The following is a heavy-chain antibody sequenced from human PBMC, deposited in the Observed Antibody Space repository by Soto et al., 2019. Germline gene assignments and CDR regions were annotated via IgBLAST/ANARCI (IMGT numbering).Heavy chain of an antibody. V-gene: IGHV4-59*12. CDR3: ARLLRRSNYYFDY. D-gene: IGHD7-27*01. Sequence: SETLSLTCTVSGGSISSYYWSWIRQPPGKGLEWIGYIYYSGSTNYNPSLKSRVTISVDTSKNQFSLELSSVTAADTAVYYCARLLRRSNYYFDYWGQGTLVTVSS. J-gene: IGHJ4*02. CDR2: IYYSGST. CDR1: GGSISSYY.